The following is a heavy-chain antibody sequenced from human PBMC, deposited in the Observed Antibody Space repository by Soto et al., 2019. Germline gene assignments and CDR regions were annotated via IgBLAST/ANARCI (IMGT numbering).Heavy chain of an antibody. V-gene: IGHV6-1*01. J-gene: IGHJ5*01. D-gene: IGHD2-8*01. Sequence: SQTLSLTCYISGDSVSTNTATWNWIRPSPSRGLEWLGRTYYRSKRYNDYAVSVKSRITISPDISNNQVSLHLNSVTPDDTAVYYCVRLIGNSWLDSWGQGTLVTVSS. CDR1: GDSVSTNTAT. CDR2: TYYRSKRYN. CDR3: VRLIGNSWLDS.